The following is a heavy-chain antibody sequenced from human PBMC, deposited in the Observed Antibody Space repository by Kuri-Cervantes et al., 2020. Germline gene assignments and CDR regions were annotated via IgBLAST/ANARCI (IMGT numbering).Heavy chain of an antibody. V-gene: IGHV1-2*02. CDR1: GYTFTGYY. CDR3: ASAGQGGDSGSYSYFDY. CDR2: INPNSGGT. D-gene: IGHD1-26*01. Sequence: ASVKVSCKASGYTFTGYYMHWVRQAPGQGLEWMGWINPNSGGTNYAQKFQGRVTMTRDTSISTAYMELSRLRSDDTAVYYCASAGQGGDSGSYSYFDYWGQGTLVTVSS. J-gene: IGHJ4*02.